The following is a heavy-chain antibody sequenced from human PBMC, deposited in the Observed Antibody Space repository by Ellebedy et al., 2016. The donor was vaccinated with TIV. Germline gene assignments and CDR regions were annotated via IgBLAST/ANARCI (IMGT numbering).Heavy chain of an antibody. D-gene: IGHD3-22*01. J-gene: IGHJ4*02. CDR3: ARDGAYDSSPIDF. CDR2: IWYDGSNK. V-gene: IGHV3-33*01. CDR1: GFTFSSYG. Sequence: PGGSLRLSCAASGFTFSSYGMHWVRQAPGKGLEWVAVIWYDGSNKYYADSVKGRFTISRDNSKNTLYLQMNSLRAEDTAVYFCARDGAYDSSPIDFWGQGTLVTVSS.